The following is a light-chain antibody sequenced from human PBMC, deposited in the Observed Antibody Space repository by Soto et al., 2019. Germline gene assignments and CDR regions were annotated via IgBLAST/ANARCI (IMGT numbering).Light chain of an antibody. CDR3: QQYGGSPYT. CDR2: GAS. CDR1: QSVRSNY. J-gene: IGKJ2*01. V-gene: IGKV3-20*01. Sequence: EIALRQSPGTVSLSPGERDTLSCRASQSVRSNYLAWYQQKPGQAPRLLIYGASSRATGIPDRFSGTGSGTDFTLTISRLEPEDFAVYYCQQYGGSPYTFGQGTKLEIK.